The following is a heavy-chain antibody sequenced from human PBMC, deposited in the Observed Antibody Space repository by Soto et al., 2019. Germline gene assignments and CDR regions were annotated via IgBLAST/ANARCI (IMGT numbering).Heavy chain of an antibody. Sequence: SETLSLTCAVYGGSFSGYYWSWIRQPPGKGLEWIGEINHSGSTNYNPSLKSRVTISVDTSKNQFSLKLSSVTAADTAVYYCARASLAARLNYYFYYGMDVWGQGTTVPVSS. J-gene: IGHJ6*02. CDR3: ARASLAARLNYYFYYGMDV. D-gene: IGHD6-6*01. CDR2: INHSGST. CDR1: GGSFSGYY. V-gene: IGHV4-34*01.